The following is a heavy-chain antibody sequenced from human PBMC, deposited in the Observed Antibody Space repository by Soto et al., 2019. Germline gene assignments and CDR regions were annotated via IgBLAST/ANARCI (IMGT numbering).Heavy chain of an antibody. D-gene: IGHD1-26*01. V-gene: IGHV1-3*01. Sequence: ASVKVSCKASGYTFTSYAMHLVRQAPGQRLEWMGWINAGNGNTKYSQKFQGRVTITRDTSASTAYMELSSLRSEDTAVYYCARGLGLYYFDYWGQGTLVTVSS. CDR3: ARGLGLYYFDY. J-gene: IGHJ4*02. CDR1: GYTFTSYA. CDR2: INAGNGNT.